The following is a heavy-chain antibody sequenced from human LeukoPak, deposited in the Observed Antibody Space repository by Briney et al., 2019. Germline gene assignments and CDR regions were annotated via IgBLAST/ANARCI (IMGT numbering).Heavy chain of an antibody. CDR2: IYYSGGT. V-gene: IGHV4-34*01. CDR3: ARHGRYYFDY. J-gene: IGHJ4*02. D-gene: IGHD1-26*01. Sequence: PSETLSLTCAVYGGSFSGYYWSWIRQPPGKGLEWIGSIYYSGGTYYNPSLKSRVTISVDTSKNQFSLKLSSVTAADTAVYYCARHGRYYFDYWGQGTLVTVSS. CDR1: GGSFSGYY.